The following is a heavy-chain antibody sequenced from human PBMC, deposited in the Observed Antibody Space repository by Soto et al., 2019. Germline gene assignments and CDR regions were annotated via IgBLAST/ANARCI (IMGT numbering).Heavy chain of an antibody. Sequence: PXETLSLTCTVAGVSINSNNYYWSWIRQPPGKGLEWIGSIYYSGSTYYNPSLKSRVTISVDTSKNQFSLKLSSVTASDTAVFYCERRRVVVTGITAYWGQGTLVTVSS. CDR3: ERRRVVVTGITAY. V-gene: IGHV4-39*01. D-gene: IGHD2-21*02. J-gene: IGHJ4*02. CDR1: GVSINSNNYY. CDR2: IYYSGST.